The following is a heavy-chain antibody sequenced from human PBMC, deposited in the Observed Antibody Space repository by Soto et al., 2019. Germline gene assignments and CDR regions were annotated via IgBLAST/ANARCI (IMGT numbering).Heavy chain of an antibody. CDR1: GYTFTSYD. V-gene: IGHV1-3*05. CDR2: INAGNGNT. CDR3: ATTMDVGTALAY. Sequence: QVQLVQSGAEEKKPGASVKVSCKASGYTFTSYDMHWVRQAPGQRLEWMGWINAGNGNTKYSQKFQGRVTITRDTSAITAYMELSSLRSEVTAVYYCATTMDVGTALAYWDLGTVVTVSS. J-gene: IGHJ4*02. D-gene: IGHD2-21*02.